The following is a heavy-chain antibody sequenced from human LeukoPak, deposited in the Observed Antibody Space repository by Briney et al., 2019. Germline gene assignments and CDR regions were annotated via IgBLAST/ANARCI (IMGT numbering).Heavy chain of an antibody. CDR3: ARDQEGFDY. CDR2: IYPRDGST. Sequence: ASVKVSCKASGYSFTSNYIHWVRQAPGQGLEWMGMIYPRDGSTSYAQRFQDRVTVTRDTSTSTVHMELSGPRSEDTAVYYCARDQEGFDYWGQGTLVTVSS. J-gene: IGHJ4*02. CDR1: GYSFTSNY. V-gene: IGHV1-46*01.